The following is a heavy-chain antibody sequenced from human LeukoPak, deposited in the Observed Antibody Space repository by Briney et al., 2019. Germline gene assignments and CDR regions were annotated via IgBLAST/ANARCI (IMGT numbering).Heavy chain of an antibody. D-gene: IGHD1-7*01. CDR3: ASVITGTKEGYYYYYMDV. J-gene: IGHJ6*03. CDR2: ISAYNGNT. CDR1: GYTFTSYG. V-gene: IGHV1-18*01. Sequence: ASVKVSCKASGYTFTSYGISWVRQAPGQGLEWMGWISAYNGNTNYAQKLRGRVTMTTDTSTSTAYMELRSLRSDDTAVYYCASVITGTKEGYYYYYMDVWGKGTTVTVSS.